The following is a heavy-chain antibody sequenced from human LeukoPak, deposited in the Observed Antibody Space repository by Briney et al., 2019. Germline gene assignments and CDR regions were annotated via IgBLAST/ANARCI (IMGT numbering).Heavy chain of an antibody. Sequence: GESLKISCKGSGYRFTSYWIGWVRQMPGKGLEWMGIIYPGDSDTRYSPSFQGQVTISADKSISTAYLQWSSLKASDTAMYYCARPFYSSSWYFDYWGQGTLVTVSS. CDR3: ARPFYSSSWYFDY. D-gene: IGHD6-13*01. J-gene: IGHJ4*02. CDR1: GYRFTSYW. CDR2: IYPGDSDT. V-gene: IGHV5-51*01.